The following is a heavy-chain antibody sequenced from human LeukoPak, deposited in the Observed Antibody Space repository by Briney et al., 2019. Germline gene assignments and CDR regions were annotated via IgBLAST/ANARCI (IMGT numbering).Heavy chain of an antibody. CDR3: ARDLSGVTGYTYGRGIDY. CDR2: IRYDGSNK. Sequence: SGGSLRLSCAASGFTFSSYWMHWVRQAPGKGLEWVAFIRYDGSNKYYADSVKGRFTISRDNAKTSLYLQMNSLRVEDTAVYYCARDLSGVTGYTYGRGIDYWGQGTLVTVSS. D-gene: IGHD5-18*01. V-gene: IGHV3-30*02. J-gene: IGHJ4*02. CDR1: GFTFSSYW.